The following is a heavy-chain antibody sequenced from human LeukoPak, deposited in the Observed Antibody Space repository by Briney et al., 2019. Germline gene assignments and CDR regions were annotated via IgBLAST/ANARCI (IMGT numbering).Heavy chain of an antibody. J-gene: IGHJ4*02. CDR3: ARDSDSWYTRGVFPLSMDY. D-gene: IGHD2/OR15-2a*01. V-gene: IGHV3-48*02. Sequence: AVRGRVTISRDNAKNSLYLQMNSLIDEDTAVYYCARDSDSWYTRGVFPLSMDYWGQGALVTVSS.